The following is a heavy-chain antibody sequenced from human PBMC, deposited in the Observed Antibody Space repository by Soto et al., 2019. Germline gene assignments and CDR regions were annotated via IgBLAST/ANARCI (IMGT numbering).Heavy chain of an antibody. Sequence: GGSLRLSCVGSGFTFSTYAMNWVRQAPGKGLEWVSSISGSGGTTYYSDSVKGRFTISRDNSKNTLYLQLSSLTVEDTAMYYCAKNSDRPPPKTHFPNWGQGALVTVSS. CDR1: GFTFSTYA. CDR2: ISGSGGTT. V-gene: IGHV3-23*01. CDR3: AKNSDRPPPKTHFPN. J-gene: IGHJ4*02. D-gene: IGHD3-3*02.